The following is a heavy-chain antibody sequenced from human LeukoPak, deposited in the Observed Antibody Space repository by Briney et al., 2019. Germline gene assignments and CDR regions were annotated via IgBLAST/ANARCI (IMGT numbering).Heavy chain of an antibody. CDR1: GFTFDDYA. Sequence: GRSLRLSCAASGFTFDDYAMLWVRQAPGKGLEWVSGISWNRCSIGYADSVKGRFTISRDNAKNSLYLQMNSLRAEDTALYYCAKDISYDILTGSIDYWGQGTLVTVSS. D-gene: IGHD3-9*01. CDR3: AKDISYDILTGSIDY. CDR2: ISWNRCSI. J-gene: IGHJ4*02. V-gene: IGHV3-9*01.